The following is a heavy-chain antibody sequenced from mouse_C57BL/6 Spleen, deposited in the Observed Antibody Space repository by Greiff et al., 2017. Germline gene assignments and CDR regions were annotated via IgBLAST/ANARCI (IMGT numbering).Heavy chain of an antibody. CDR3: ARGTTGDFDY. D-gene: IGHD1-1*01. V-gene: IGHV3-1*01. CDR2: ISYSGST. Sequence: EVKLQESGPGMVKPSQSLSLTCTVTGYSITSGYDWHWIRHFPGNKLEWMGYISYSGSTNYNPSLKSRISITHDTSKNHFFLKLNSVTTEDTATYYCARGTTGDFDYWGQGTTLTVSS. J-gene: IGHJ2*01. CDR1: GYSITSGYD.